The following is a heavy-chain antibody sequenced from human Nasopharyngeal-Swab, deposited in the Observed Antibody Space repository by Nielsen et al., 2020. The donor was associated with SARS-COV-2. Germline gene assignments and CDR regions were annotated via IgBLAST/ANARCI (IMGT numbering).Heavy chain of an antibody. V-gene: IGHV4-39*01. Sequence: SEALSLNCTVSGGSGSSSSYYWGWIRQPPGKGLEWIGSIYYSGSTYYNPSLKSRVTISVDTSKNQFSLKLSSVTAADTAVYYCFGMEWLRGPFDYWGQGTLVTVSS. J-gene: IGHJ4*02. CDR1: GGSGSSSSYY. D-gene: IGHD3-3*01. CDR3: FGMEWLRGPFDY. CDR2: IYYSGST.